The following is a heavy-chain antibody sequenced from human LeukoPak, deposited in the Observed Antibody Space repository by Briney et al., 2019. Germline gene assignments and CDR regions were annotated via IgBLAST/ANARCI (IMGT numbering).Heavy chain of an antibody. J-gene: IGHJ4*02. CDR1: GGTFSSYA. CDR3: ATADDYGDYGGY. CDR2: IIPIFGTA. V-gene: IGHV1-69*13. Sequence: ASVKVSCKASGGTFSSYAISWVRQAPGQGLEWMGGIIPIFGTANYAQKFQGRVTITADESTSTAYMELSSLRSEDTAVYYCATADDYGDYGGYWGQGTLVTVSS. D-gene: IGHD4-17*01.